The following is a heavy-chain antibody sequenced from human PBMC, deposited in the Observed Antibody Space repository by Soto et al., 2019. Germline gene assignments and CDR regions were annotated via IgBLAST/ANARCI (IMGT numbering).Heavy chain of an antibody. V-gene: IGHV4-39*01. CDR2: IYYSGST. D-gene: IGHD5-12*01. CDR3: ARLDLEVGYDYPYYFDY. Sequence: SETLSLTCTVSGGSISSSSYYWGWIRQPPGKGLEWIGSIYYSGSTYYNPSLKSRGTISVDTSKNQFSLRLSSVTAADTAVYYCARLDLEVGYDYPYYFDYWGQGTLVTVSS. CDR1: GGSISSSSYY. J-gene: IGHJ4*02.